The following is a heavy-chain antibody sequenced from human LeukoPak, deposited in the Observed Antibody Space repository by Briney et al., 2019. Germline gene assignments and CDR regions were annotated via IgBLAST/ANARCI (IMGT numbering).Heavy chain of an antibody. V-gene: IGHV3-23*01. CDR3: AKDRHYDFWSGHEYYFDY. CDR2: ISGSGGST. D-gene: IGHD3-3*01. CDR1: GFTFSSYA. Sequence: PGGSLRLSCAASGFTFSSYAMSWARQAPGKGLEWVSAISGSGGSTYYADSVKGRFTISRDNSKNTLYLQMNSLRAEDTAVYYCAKDRHYDFWSGHEYYFDYWGQGTLVTVSS. J-gene: IGHJ4*02.